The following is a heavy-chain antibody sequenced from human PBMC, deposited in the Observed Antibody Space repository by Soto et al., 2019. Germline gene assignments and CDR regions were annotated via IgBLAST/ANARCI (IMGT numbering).Heavy chain of an antibody. Sequence: ASVKVSCKASGYTFTSHGISWVLQAPGQGLEWMGWISAYNGNTNYAQKLQGRVTMTTDTSTSTAYMELRSLRSDDTAVYYCARAPGNPAHPWPFEYWGQGTLVTVSS. V-gene: IGHV1-18*01. CDR3: ARAPGNPAHPWPFEY. CDR1: GYTFTSHG. CDR2: ISAYNGNT. J-gene: IGHJ4*02. D-gene: IGHD3-10*01.